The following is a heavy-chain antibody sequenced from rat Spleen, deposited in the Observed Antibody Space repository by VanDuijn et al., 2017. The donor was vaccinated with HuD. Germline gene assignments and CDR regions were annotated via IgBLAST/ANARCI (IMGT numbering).Heavy chain of an antibody. V-gene: IGHV5-29*01. CDR3: ARAGYLRDWYFDF. CDR2: ISSDGSTT. Sequence: EVQLVESDGGLVQPGRSLKLSCAASGFTFSNYGMAWVRQAPAKGLEWVATISSDGSTTYYRDSVKGRFTISSDNTKRTLFLQMDSLRSDDTATYYCARAGYLRDWYFDFWGPGTMVTVSS. J-gene: IGHJ1*01. CDR1: GFTFSNYG. D-gene: IGHD2-2*01.